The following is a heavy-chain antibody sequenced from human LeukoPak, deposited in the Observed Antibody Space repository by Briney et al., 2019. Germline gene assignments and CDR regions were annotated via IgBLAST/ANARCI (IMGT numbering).Heavy chain of an antibody. J-gene: IGHJ6*02. CDR2: TSSSSSYI. CDR1: GFTFSSYS. Sequence: GGSLRLSCAASGFTFSSYSMNWVRQAPGKGLEWVSSTSSSSSYIYYADSVKGRFTISRDNAKNSLYLQMNSLRAEDMAVYYCARDRLGDPYYYYGMDVWGQGTTVTVSS. CDR3: ARDRLGDPYYYYGMDV. D-gene: IGHD6-25*01. V-gene: IGHV3-21*04.